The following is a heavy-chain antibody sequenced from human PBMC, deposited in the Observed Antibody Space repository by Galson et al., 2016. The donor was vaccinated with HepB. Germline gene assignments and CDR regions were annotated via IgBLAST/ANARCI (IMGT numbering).Heavy chain of an antibody. J-gene: IGHJ3*02. V-gene: IGHV3-7*01. D-gene: IGHD3-9*01. Sequence: SLRLSCAASGFSVNNFWMSWVRQAPGKGLEWVANIKQDGSEKYYVDSAKGRFTISRDNAENSLYLQMNSLRVDDTAVYYCAKEGRDILTGYYNGDAFDIWGLADPAHRLL. CDR3: AKEGRDILTGYYNGDAFDI. CDR1: GFSVNNFW. CDR2: IKQDGSEK.